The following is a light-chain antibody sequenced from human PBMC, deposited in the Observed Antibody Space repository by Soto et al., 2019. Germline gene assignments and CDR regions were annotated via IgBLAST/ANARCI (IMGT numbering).Light chain of an antibody. CDR1: SSDIGGYNS. CDR3: SSYTSINTYV. Sequence: QSALTQPPSASGSPGQSVTISCTGTSSDIGGYNSVSWYQQHPGKAPRLMIYEVNKRPSGVPDRFSGSKSGYTASLTVSGLQTEDEAFYYCSSYTSINTYVFGTGTKLTVL. J-gene: IGLJ1*01. V-gene: IGLV2-8*01. CDR2: EVN.